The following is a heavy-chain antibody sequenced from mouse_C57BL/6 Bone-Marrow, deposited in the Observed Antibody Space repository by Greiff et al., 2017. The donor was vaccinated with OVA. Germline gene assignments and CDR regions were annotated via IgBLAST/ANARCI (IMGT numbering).Heavy chain of an antibody. CDR2: ISSGGSYT. Sequence: EVKLVESGGDLVKPGGSLKLSCAASGFTFSSYGMSWVRQTPDKRLEWVATISSGGSYTYYTDSVKGRVTISRDNAKTTLYLQMSSLKSEDTAMYYCARHHGDYWGQGTTLTVSS. V-gene: IGHV5-6*01. J-gene: IGHJ2*01. CDR3: ARHHGDY. CDR1: GFTFSSYG.